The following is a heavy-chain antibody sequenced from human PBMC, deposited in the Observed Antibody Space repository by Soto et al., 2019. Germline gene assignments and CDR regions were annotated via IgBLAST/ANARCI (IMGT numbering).Heavy chain of an antibody. CDR1: GGTFSSYA. D-gene: IGHD3-22*01. CDR3: ARAPFGSGYQMQGTLLAPFQH. CDR2: IIPIFGTA. J-gene: IGHJ1*01. Sequence: ASVKVSCKASGGTFSSYAISWVRQAPGQGLEWMGGIIPIFGTANYAQKFQGRVTITADESTSTAYMELSSLRSEDTAVYYCARAPFGSGYQMQGTLLAPFQHWGQGTLVTVSS. V-gene: IGHV1-69*13.